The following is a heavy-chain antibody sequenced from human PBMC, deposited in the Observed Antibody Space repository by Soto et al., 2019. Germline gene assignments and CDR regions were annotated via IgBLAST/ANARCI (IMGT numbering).Heavy chain of an antibody. CDR2: INPNSGGT. CDR3: ARSSGSRYYYDSSGYYHDAFDI. CDR1: GYTFTGYY. D-gene: IGHD3-22*01. J-gene: IGHJ3*02. V-gene: IGHV1-2*04. Sequence: GASVKVSCKASGYTFTGYYMHWVRQAPGQGLEWMGWINPNSGGTNYAQKFQGWVTMTRDTSISTAYMELSRLRSDDTAVYYCARSSGSRYYYDSSGYYHDAFDIWGQGTMVTVSS.